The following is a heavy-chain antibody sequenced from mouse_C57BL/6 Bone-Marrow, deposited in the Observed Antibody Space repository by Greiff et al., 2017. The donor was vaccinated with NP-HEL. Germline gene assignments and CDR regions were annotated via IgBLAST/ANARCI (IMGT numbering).Heavy chain of an antibody. J-gene: IGHJ2*01. D-gene: IGHD3-3*01. CDR2: IDPNSGGT. CDR1: GYTFTSYW. V-gene: IGHV1-72*01. Sequence: QVQLQQPGAELVKPGASVKLSCKASGYTFTSYWMHWVKQRPGRGLEWIGRIDPNSGGTKYNEKFKSKATLTVDKPSSTAYMQLSSLTSEDSTVYYCARRTGSEFLGYYFDYWGQGTTLTVSS. CDR3: ARRTGSEFLGYYFDY.